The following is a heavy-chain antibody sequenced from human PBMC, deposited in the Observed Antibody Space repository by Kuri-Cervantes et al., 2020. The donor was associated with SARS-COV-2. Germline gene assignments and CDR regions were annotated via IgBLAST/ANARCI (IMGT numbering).Heavy chain of an antibody. CDR2: TSGSGVGT. J-gene: IGHJ4*02. Sequence: GESLKISCAASGFTFSSFAMSWVRQAPGKGLEWASSTSGSGVGTYYADSVKGRFTISRDNSKNTLYLQMNSLRAEDSALYYCAKVGLSFDYWGQGTLVTVSS. D-gene: IGHD2/OR15-2a*01. V-gene: IGHV3-23*01. CDR3: AKVGLSFDY. CDR1: GFTFSSFA.